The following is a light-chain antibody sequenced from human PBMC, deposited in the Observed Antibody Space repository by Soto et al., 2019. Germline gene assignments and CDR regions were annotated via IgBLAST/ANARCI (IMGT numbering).Light chain of an antibody. J-gene: IGKJ4*01. CDR2: AAS. CDR1: QGISSY. V-gene: IGKV1-8*01. CDR3: QQYYSYLLT. Sequence: AIRMTQSPSSLSASAGDRVAITCRASQGISSYLAWYQQKPGKAPKLLIYAASTLQSGVPSRFSGSGSGTDGTLTISCLQSEDGATYYCQQYYSYLLTFGGGTKVDIK.